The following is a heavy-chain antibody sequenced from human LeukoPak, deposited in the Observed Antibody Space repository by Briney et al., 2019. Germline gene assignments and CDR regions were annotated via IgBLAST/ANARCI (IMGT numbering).Heavy chain of an antibody. V-gene: IGHV3-74*01. J-gene: IGHJ4*02. CDR2: INDDGSST. CDR3: VRVRYCSGGRCNGYDY. D-gene: IGHD2-15*01. Sequence: GGSLRLSCEASGFTFSAYAMTWGRQAPGEGLVWVSRINDDGSSTTYADSVKGRFTISRDNAKNTLYLQMNSLRAEDTAVYHCVRVRYCSGGRCNGYDYWGQGTLVTVSS. CDR1: GFTFSAYA.